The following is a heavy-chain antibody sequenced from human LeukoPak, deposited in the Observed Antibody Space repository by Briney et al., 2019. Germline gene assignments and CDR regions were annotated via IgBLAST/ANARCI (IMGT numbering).Heavy chain of an antibody. V-gene: IGHV1-8*01. Sequence: VVSVKVSCKASGYTFTCYDINWVRQATGQGLEWMGWMNPNSGNTGYAQKFQGRVTMTRNTSISTAYMELSSLRSEDTAVYYCARGPVLLIFGVVPYYYGMDVWGQGTTVTVSS. J-gene: IGHJ6*02. CDR3: ARGPVLLIFGVVPYYYGMDV. CDR2: MNPNSGNT. CDR1: GYTFTCYD. D-gene: IGHD3-3*01.